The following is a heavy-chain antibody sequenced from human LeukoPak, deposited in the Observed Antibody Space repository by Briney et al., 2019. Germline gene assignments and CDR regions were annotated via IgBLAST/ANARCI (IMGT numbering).Heavy chain of an antibody. CDR2: ISGSGGST. D-gene: IGHD6-13*01. CDR1: GFTFSSYA. V-gene: IGHV3-23*01. J-gene: IGHJ4*02. CDR3: AKALAEAGTVGFFDY. Sequence: GGSLRLSCTASGFTFSSYAMSWVRQAPGKGLEWVSGISGSGGSTFYADSVKGRFTISRDNSKNTLYLQMKNLRADDTAVFYCAKALAEAGTVGFFDYWGQGTLLTVPS.